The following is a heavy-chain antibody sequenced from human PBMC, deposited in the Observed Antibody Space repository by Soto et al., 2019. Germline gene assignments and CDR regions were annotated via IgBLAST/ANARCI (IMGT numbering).Heavy chain of an antibody. V-gene: IGHV1-8*01. Sequence: ASVKVSCKASRYTLPSYDITWVRQSTGQGLEWMGLMNPNSGNKVYAQKFQGRVAMTRNTSISTAYMELSSLRSEDTAVYYCARGQNVAVPAAPLDPWGQGTQVTVSS. CDR3: ARGQNVAVPAAPLDP. J-gene: IGHJ5*02. CDR1: RYTLPSYD. D-gene: IGHD2-2*01. CDR2: MNPNSGNK.